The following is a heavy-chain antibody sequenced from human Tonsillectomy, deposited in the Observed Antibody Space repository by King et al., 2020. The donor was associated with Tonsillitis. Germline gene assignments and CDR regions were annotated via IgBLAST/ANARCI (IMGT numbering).Heavy chain of an antibody. CDR1: GFNFSDYY. Sequence: VQLVESGGGLVKPGGSLRLSCETSGFNFSDYYMSWIRQAPGKGLEWISYISSSGNTRYYADSVRGRFTISRDNAKKSTYLQMNSLRVEDTAVYYCARAARGVDYWGQGTLVTVSS. CDR2: ISSSGNTR. D-gene: IGHD6-25*01. V-gene: IGHV3-11*01. J-gene: IGHJ4*02. CDR3: ARAARGVDY.